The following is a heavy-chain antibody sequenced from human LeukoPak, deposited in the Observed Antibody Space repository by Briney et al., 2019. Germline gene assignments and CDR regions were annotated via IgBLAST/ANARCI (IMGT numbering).Heavy chain of an antibody. V-gene: IGHV4-59*08. CDR2: IYYSGST. J-gene: IGHJ6*03. CDR3: ARGRSSPRLAYYYYMDV. CDR1: GGSISSYY. Sequence: SETLSLTCTVSGGSISSYYWSWIRQPPGKGLEWIGYIYYSGSTNYNPSLKSRVTISVDTSKNQFSLKLSSVTAADTAVYYCARGRSSPRLAYYYYMDVWGKGTTVTVSS.